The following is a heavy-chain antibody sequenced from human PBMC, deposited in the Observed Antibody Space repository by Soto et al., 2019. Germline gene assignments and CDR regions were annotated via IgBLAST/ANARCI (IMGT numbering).Heavy chain of an antibody. CDR3: ARIGPFGDSYMDV. Sequence: SETLSLTCTVSGGSISSYYWSWIRQPPGKGLEWIGYIYYSGSTNYNPSLKSRVTISVDTSKNQFSLKLSSVTAADTAVYYCARIGPFGDSYMDVWGKGTTVTVSS. J-gene: IGHJ6*03. D-gene: IGHD3-10*01. CDR2: IYYSGST. V-gene: IGHV4-59*08. CDR1: GGSISSYY.